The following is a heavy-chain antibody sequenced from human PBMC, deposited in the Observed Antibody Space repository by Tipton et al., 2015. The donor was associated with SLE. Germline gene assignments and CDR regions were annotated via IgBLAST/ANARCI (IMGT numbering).Heavy chain of an antibody. CDR1: GFTFSSYA. D-gene: IGHD3-9*01. V-gene: IGHV3-23*01. CDR3: TRGGYDILTGWHYFDY. CDR2: ISGSGGST. J-gene: IGHJ4*02. Sequence: SLRLSCAASGFTFSSYAMSWVRQAPGKGLEWVSAISGSGGSTYYADSVKGRFTISRDNAKNSLYLQMNSLRAEDTALYYCTRGGYDILTGWHYFDYWGQGTLVTVSS.